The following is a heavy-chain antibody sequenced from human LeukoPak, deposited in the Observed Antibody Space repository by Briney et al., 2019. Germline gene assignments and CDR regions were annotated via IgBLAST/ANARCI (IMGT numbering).Heavy chain of an antibody. D-gene: IGHD3-10*01. Sequence: GGSLRLSCAASGFTFSSDAMSWVRQAPGKGLEWVSAISGSGGSTYYADSVKGRFTISRDNSKNTLYLQMDSLRVEDTAVYYCATTRGSSFDYWGQGTLVTVSS. J-gene: IGHJ4*02. CDR1: GFTFSSDA. CDR2: ISGSGGST. V-gene: IGHV3-23*01. CDR3: ATTRGSSFDY.